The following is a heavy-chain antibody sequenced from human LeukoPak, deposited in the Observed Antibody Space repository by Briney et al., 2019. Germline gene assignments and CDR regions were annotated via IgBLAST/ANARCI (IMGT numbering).Heavy chain of an antibody. J-gene: IGHJ3*02. Sequence: ASVKVSCKASGYTFTSYGINWVRQAPGQGLEWMGWISAYNGNTNYAQKLQGRVTMTTDTSTSTAYMELRSLRSDDTAVYYCARDSEAAAGDTQVAFDIWGQGTMVTVSS. CDR1: GYTFTSYG. CDR2: ISAYNGNT. V-gene: IGHV1-18*01. CDR3: ARDSEAAAGDTQVAFDI. D-gene: IGHD6-13*01.